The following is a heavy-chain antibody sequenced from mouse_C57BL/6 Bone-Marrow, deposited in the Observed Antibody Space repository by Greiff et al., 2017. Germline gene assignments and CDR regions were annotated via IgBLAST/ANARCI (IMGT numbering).Heavy chain of an antibody. V-gene: IGHV10-3*01. CDR2: IRSKSSNYAT. J-gene: IGHJ3*01. Sequence: EVQLVESGGGLVQPKGSLKLSCAASGFTFNTYAMHWVRQAPGKGLEWVARIRSKSSNYATYYADSVKDRFTISRDDSQSILYLQMNNLKTEDTAMYYCVRDRDYYGSSYAWFAYWGQGTLVTVSA. D-gene: IGHD1-1*01. CDR3: VRDRDYYGSSYAWFAY. CDR1: GFTFNTYA.